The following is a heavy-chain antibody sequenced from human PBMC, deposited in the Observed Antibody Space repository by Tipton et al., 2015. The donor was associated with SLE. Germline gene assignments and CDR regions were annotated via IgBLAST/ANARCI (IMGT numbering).Heavy chain of an antibody. CDR3: GRARVGMGYVFDL. V-gene: IGHV4-38-2*02. J-gene: IGHJ3*01. CDR1: GNSITSGYS. CDR2: IYHSGST. D-gene: IGHD5-24*01. Sequence: TLSLTCTVSGNSITSGYSWAWIRQPPGMGLEWIANIYHSGSTYFNPSLKSRVTISVDTSKNQFSLRLTSVTAADTALYYCGRARVGMGYVFDLWGQGTMVTVSS.